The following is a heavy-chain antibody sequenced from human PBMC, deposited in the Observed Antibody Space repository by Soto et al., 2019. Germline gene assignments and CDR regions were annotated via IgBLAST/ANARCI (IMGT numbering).Heavy chain of an antibody. CDR3: ARVMDTAMVTFDY. CDR1: GYTFTSYA. D-gene: IGHD5-18*01. CDR2: INAGNGNT. J-gene: IGHJ4*02. V-gene: IGHV1-3*01. Sequence: EASVKVSCKASGYTFTSYAMHWVRQAPGQRLEWMGWINAGNGNTKYSQKFQGRVTITRDTSASTAYMELSSLRSEDTAVYYCARVMDTAMVTFDYWGQGTLVTVSS.